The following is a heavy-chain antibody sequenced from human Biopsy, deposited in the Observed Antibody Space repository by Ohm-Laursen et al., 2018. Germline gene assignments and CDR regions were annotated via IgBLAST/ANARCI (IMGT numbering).Heavy chain of an antibody. Sequence: ASVTVSCNPPGYTFTAFSVHWLRQAPGHGLEWMGWMNPNSGNTDYAQKFQGRVTMTRNTSISTAYMELNSLRSEDTAVYYCARGSFWFGGNYYYYGMDVWGQGTTVTVSS. V-gene: IGHV1-8*02. D-gene: IGHD3-10*01. CDR2: MNPNSGNT. J-gene: IGHJ6*02. CDR3: ARGSFWFGGNYYYYGMDV. CDR1: GYTFTAFS.